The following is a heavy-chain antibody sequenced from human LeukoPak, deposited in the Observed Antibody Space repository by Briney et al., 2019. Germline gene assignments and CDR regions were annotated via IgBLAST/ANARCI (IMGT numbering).Heavy chain of an antibody. CDR2: ISGGGTGT. Sequence: PGGSLRLSCAASGFTFNDYGMNWVRQAPGKGPEWVSFISGGGTGTYYADSVKGRFTISRDNSKNILYLQMSSLGAEDTAVYYCAKHLGRATVAKGDIYWGQGTLVTVSS. D-gene: IGHD2-2*01. CDR3: AKHLGRATVAKGDIY. V-gene: IGHV3-23*01. J-gene: IGHJ4*02. CDR1: GFTFNDYG.